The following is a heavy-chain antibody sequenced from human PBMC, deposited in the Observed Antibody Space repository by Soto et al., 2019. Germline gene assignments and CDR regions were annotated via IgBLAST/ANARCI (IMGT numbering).Heavy chain of an antibody. CDR1: GFTFSSYG. CDR3: AKGVVVATNYFQH. J-gene: IGHJ1*01. CDR2: ISYDGSDK. V-gene: IGHV3-30*18. Sequence: QVQLVESGGGVGQPGRSLRLSCAASGFTFSSYGMHWVRQAPGTGLEWVAVISYDGSDKYYADSVKGRFTISRDNSNNTLYLQMDSLRAEDTAVYYCAKGVVVATNYFQHWGQGTLVTVSS. D-gene: IGHD2-15*01.